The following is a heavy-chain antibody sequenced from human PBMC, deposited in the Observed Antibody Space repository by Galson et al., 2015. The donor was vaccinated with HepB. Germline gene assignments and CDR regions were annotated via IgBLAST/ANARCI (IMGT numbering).Heavy chain of an antibody. V-gene: IGHV3-30*04. CDR3: ARDLIDYDSSGYYPQFDY. J-gene: IGHJ4*02. Sequence: SLRLSCAASGFTFSSYAMHWVRQAPGKGLEWVAVISYDGSNKYYADSVKGRFTTSRDNSKNTLYLQMNSLRAEDTAVYYCARDLIDYDSSGYYPQFDYWGQGTLVTVSS. CDR2: ISYDGSNK. CDR1: GFTFSSYA. D-gene: IGHD3-22*01.